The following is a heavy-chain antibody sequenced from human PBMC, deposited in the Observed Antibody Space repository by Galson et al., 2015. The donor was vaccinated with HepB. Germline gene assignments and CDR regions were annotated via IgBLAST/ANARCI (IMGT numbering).Heavy chain of an antibody. J-gene: IGHJ4*02. CDR3: ARENGRQLPLDY. Sequence: SLRLSCAAPGFRLSSYSMNWVRQAPGKGLEWVSSIHSSGFYKYYAGSVKGRFTISGDNARNSLYLQMSSLRVEDTAVYYCARENGRQLPLDYWGQGTLVTVSS. CDR1: GFRLSSYS. CDR2: IHSSGFYK. V-gene: IGHV3-21*01. D-gene: IGHD2-2*01.